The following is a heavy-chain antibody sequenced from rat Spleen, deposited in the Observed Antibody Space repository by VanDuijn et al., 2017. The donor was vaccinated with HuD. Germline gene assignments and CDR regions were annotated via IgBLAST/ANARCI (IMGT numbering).Heavy chain of an antibody. CDR1: GFTFSDYY. CDR2: ISPSGGST. D-gene: IGHD1-4*01. Sequence: EVQLVESGGGLVQPGRSLKLSCAASGFTFSDYYMAWVRQAPTKGLEWVASISPSGGSTYYRDSVKGRFTISRDNARSILYLQMDSLGSEDTATYYCATQGITAPHFDYWGQGVMVTVSS. V-gene: IGHV5S23*01. CDR3: ATQGITAPHFDY. J-gene: IGHJ2*01.